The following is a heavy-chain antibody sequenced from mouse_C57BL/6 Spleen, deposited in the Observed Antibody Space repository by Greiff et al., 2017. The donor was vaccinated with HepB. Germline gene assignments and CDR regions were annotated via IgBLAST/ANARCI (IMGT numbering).Heavy chain of an antibody. J-gene: IGHJ4*01. CDR3: ARRVITTVVGAMDY. Sequence: QVQLQQPGAELVKPGASVKMSCKASGYTFTSYWITWVKQRPGQGLEWIGDIYPGSGSTNYNEKFKSKATLTVDTSSSTAYMQLSSLTSEDSAVYYCARRVITTVVGAMDYWGQGTSVTVSS. CDR2: IYPGSGST. V-gene: IGHV1-55*01. CDR1: GYTFTSYW. D-gene: IGHD1-1*01.